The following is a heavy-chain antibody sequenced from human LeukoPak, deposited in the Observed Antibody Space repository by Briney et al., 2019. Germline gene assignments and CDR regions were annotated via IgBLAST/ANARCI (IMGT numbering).Heavy chain of an antibody. CDR2: INARGDT. D-gene: IGHD2-2*01. J-gene: IGHJ5*02. CDR3: ARGQVPAARGYNWFDP. Sequence: SETLSLTCAVYGWSFNDYYWNWIRQPPGKGLEWIGEINARGDTNFNPSLKSRVTISVDTSKNQFSLRLTSMIAADTAVYYCARGQVPAARGYNWFDPWGKGTLVTVSS. CDR1: GWSFNDYY. V-gene: IGHV4-34*01.